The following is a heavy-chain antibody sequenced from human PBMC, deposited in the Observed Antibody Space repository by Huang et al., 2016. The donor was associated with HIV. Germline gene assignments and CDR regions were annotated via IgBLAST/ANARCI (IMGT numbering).Heavy chain of an antibody. V-gene: IGHV3-7*01. CDR3: ATKTAGMDI. CDR1: TFTFGAYW. J-gene: IGHJ6*02. Sequence: VESGGRSVQPGGSIRLSCGGSTFTFGAYWMSWVRQPPGKGLEWVAKIKQDETEKYYVDSVKGRFNISRDNAKKVLFLEMDALRVEDTAIYFCATKTAGMDIWGQGTTVIVSS. CDR2: IKQDETEK.